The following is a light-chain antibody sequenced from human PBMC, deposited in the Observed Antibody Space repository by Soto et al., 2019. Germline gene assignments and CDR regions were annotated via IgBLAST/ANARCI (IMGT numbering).Light chain of an antibody. CDR1: SSNIGSNT. Sequence: QSALTQPPSASGTPGQRVPIPCSGSSSNIGSNTVNWYQQLPGTAPKLLIYSNNQRPSGVPDRFSGSKSGTSASLAISGLQSEDEADYYCAAWDDSLNGSYVFGTGTKVTVL. CDR3: AAWDDSLNGSYV. V-gene: IGLV1-44*01. CDR2: SNN. J-gene: IGLJ1*01.